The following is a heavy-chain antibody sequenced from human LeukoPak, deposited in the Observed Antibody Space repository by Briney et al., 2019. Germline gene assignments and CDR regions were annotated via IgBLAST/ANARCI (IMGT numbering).Heavy chain of an antibody. CDR3: ATHDVLTGYPYFDY. V-gene: IGHV3-7*01. CDR1: GFIFRSYW. CDR2: IKQDGSDK. J-gene: IGHJ4*02. D-gene: IGHD3-9*01. Sequence: GGSLRLSCAASGFIFRSYWLSWVRQAPGRGLVWVANIKQDGSDKYYVDSVKGRFTISRDNAQNTLFLQMDSLRAEDTAVYYCATHDVLTGYPYFDYWGQGTLVTVSS.